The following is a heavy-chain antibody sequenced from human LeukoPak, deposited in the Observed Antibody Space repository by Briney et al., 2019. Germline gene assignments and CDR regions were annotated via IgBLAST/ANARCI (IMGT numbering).Heavy chain of an antibody. Sequence: ASVKVSCKASGYTLTSYAMNWVRQAPGQGLEWMEWINTNTGNPTYAQGFTGRFVFSLDTSVSTAYLQISSLKAEDTAVYYCARDFPYYYDSSGYYTLFDYWGQGTLVTVSS. V-gene: IGHV7-4-1*02. J-gene: IGHJ4*02. D-gene: IGHD3-22*01. CDR2: INTNTGNP. CDR1: GYTLTSYA. CDR3: ARDFPYYYDSSGYYTLFDY.